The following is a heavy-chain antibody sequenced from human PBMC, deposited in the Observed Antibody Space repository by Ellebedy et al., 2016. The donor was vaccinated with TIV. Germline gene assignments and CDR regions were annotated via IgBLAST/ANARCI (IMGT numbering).Heavy chain of an antibody. Sequence: GSLRLXXVVSGGSLSEAWWTWIRQSAGKGLEFIGEVNHRGSMSSNPALKSRVTISVDTSKNQFSLKLSSVTAADTAVYYCARRGYGSGRYNWFDPWGQGTLVTVSS. CDR1: GGSLSEAW. CDR3: ARRGYGSGRYNWFDP. CDR2: VNHRGSM. J-gene: IGHJ5*02. V-gene: IGHV4-34*01. D-gene: IGHD3-10*01.